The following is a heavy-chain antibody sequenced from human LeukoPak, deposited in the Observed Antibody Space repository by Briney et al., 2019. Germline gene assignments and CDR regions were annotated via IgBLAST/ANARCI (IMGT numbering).Heavy chain of an antibody. Sequence: SETLSLTCTVSGGSISSGGYYWSWIRQHPGKGLEWIGYIYYSGSTYYNPSLKSRVTISVDTSKNQFSLKLSSVTAADTAVYYCARVRRDDYNSLYHFDYWGQGTLVTVSS. CDR2: IYYSGST. CDR3: ARVRRDDYNSLYHFDY. V-gene: IGHV4-31*03. D-gene: IGHD5-24*01. CDR1: GGSISSGGYY. J-gene: IGHJ4*02.